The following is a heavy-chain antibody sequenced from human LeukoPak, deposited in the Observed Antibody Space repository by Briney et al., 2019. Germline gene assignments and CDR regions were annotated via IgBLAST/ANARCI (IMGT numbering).Heavy chain of an antibody. V-gene: IGHV3-21*01. CDR1: GSTFSSYA. Sequence: TGGSLRLSCAASGSTFSSYAMSWVRQAPGKGLEWVSSISSSSSYIYYADSVKGRFAISRDNAKNSLYLQMNSLRAEDTAVYYCTRASSSWYVNYWGQGTLVTVSS. CDR3: TRASSSWYVNY. J-gene: IGHJ4*02. D-gene: IGHD6-13*01. CDR2: ISSSSSYI.